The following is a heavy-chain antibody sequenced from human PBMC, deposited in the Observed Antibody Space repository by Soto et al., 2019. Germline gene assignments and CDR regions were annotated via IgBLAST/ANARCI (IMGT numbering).Heavy chain of an antibody. CDR2: VYYTGST. Sequence: SETLSLTCTVSGVSIRSTDYYWSWIRQAPGKGLEWIGYVYYTGSTYYNPSLMSRLTISVDTSKNQFSLKLTSVTAAETAVYYCVWTARGGAGAPHWFDRWGQGTQVTVSS. D-gene: IGHD1-1*01. V-gene: IGHV4-30-4*01. CDR1: GVSIRSTDYY. CDR3: VWTARGGAGAPHWFDR. J-gene: IGHJ5*02.